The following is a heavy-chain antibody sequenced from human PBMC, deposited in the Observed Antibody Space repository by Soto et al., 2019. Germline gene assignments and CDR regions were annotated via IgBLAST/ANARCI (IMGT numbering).Heavy chain of an antibody. CDR3: ARPYDILTGFPGY. D-gene: IGHD3-9*01. Sequence: SEILSLTCTVSGGSISNSRYYWAWIRQPPGKGLEWIGYIYYSGSTYYNPSLKSRVTISVDTSKNQFSLKLSSVTAADTAVYYCARPYDILTGFPGYWGQGTLVTVS. V-gene: IGHV4-30-4*08. CDR2: IYYSGST. J-gene: IGHJ4*02. CDR1: GGSISNSRYY.